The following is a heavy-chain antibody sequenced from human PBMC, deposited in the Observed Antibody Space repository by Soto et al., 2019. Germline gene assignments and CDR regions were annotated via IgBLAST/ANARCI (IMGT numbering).Heavy chain of an antibody. CDR1: GFTFSSYA. CDR3: AKVSDFWSGYYIWEVALGIFFDY. CDR2: ISGSGGST. J-gene: IGHJ4*02. D-gene: IGHD3-3*01. V-gene: IGHV3-23*01. Sequence: EVQLLESGGGLVQPGGSLRLSCAASGFTFSSYAMSWVRQAPGKGLEWVSAISGSGGSTYYADSVKGRFTISRDNSKNTLNLQMKSMRAEDTAVYYCAKVSDFWSGYYIWEVALGIFFDYWGQGTLVTVSS.